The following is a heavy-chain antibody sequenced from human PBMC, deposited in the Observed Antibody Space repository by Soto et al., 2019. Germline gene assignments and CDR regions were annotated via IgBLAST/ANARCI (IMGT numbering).Heavy chain of an antibody. J-gene: IGHJ4*01. V-gene: IGHV4-59*01. CDR3: ANLIVFHSSYYHDY. Sequence: SETLSLTCTVSGGSMSSNYWTSIRQSPGKGLEWIGYIYYTGSTKYNPSLQSRVTISLDTSKNQFSLRLTSVTSADTAVYYCANLIVFHSSYYHDYWGHGTLVTVSS. CDR2: IYYTGST. CDR1: GGSMSSNY. D-gene: IGHD1-26*01.